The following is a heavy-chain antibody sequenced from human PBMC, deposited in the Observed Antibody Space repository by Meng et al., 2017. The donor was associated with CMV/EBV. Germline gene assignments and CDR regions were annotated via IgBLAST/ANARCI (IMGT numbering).Heavy chain of an antibody. CDR1: GYTFTSYD. CDR2: MNPNSGNT. Sequence: ASVKVSCKASGYTFTSYDINWVRQATGQGLEWMGWMNPNSGNTGYAQKFQGRVTMTRNTSISTAYMELSSLRSEDTAVYYCARHKGASSSWRGGFDYWGQGTLVTVSS. CDR3: ARHKGASSSWRGGFDY. J-gene: IGHJ4*02. D-gene: IGHD6-13*01. V-gene: IGHV1-8*01.